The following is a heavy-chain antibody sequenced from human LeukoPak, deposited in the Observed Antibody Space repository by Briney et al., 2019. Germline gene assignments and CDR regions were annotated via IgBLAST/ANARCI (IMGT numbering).Heavy chain of an antibody. CDR1: GYTFTIYG. J-gene: IGHJ6*02. D-gene: IGHD6-13*01. CDR3: ARDFSSSWYAYYYYGMDV. V-gene: IGHV1-18*01. Sequence: ASVKVSCKASGYTFTIYGISWVRQAPGQGLEWMGWISAYNGNTNYAQKLQCRGTMTTDTSTSTAYMELRSLRSDDTAVYYCARDFSSSWYAYYYYGMDVWGQGTTVTVSS. CDR2: ISAYNGNT.